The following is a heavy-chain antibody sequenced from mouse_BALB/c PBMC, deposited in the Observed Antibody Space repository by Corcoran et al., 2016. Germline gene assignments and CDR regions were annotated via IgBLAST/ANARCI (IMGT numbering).Heavy chain of an antibody. Sequence: EVQLQQSGAELVKPGASVKLSCTASGFNIKDTYMHWVKQRPEQGLEWIGRIDPANGNTKYDPKFQGKATITADTSSNTAYLQLSSLTSEDTAVYYCARLMTTSYWYFDVWGAGTTVTVSS. CDR3: ARLMTTSYWYFDV. V-gene: IGHV14-3*02. J-gene: IGHJ1*01. D-gene: IGHD1-2*01. CDR1: GFNIKDTY. CDR2: IDPANGNT.